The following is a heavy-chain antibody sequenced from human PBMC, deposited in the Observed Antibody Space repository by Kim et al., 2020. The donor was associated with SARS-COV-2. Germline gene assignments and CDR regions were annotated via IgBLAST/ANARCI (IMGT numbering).Heavy chain of an antibody. CDR3: GSGSHSTTYYYGMDV. V-gene: IGHV4-59*13. Sequence: SETLSLTCTVSGGSISNYYWSWLRQPPGKGLEWIGYIYYSGSTNYNPSLNRRITISVDTSKNKFSLKLAPVTAADTAVAYCGSGSHSTTYYYGMDVWGQG. J-gene: IGHJ6*02. CDR1: GGSISNYY. D-gene: IGHD6-13*01. CDR2: IYYSGST.